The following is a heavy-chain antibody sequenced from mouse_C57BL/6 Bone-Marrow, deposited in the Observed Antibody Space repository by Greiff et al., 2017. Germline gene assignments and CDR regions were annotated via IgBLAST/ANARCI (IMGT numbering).Heavy chain of an antibody. D-gene: IGHD1-1*01. V-gene: IGHV2-2*01. CDR1: GFSLTSYG. CDR2: IWSGGST. Sequence: QVQLQQSGPGLVLPSQSLSITCTVSGFSLTSYGVHWVRQSPGKGLEWLGVIWSGGSTDYNAAFISRLSIRKDKSKSQVFFKMNSQQADDTAIYYCARIPYGSEGLYAMDYWGQGTSVTVSS. J-gene: IGHJ4*01. CDR3: ARIPYGSEGLYAMDY.